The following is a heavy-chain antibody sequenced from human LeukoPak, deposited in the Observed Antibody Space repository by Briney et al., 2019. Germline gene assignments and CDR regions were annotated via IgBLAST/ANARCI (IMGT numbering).Heavy chain of an antibody. J-gene: IGHJ4*02. D-gene: IGHD3-10*01. Sequence: ASVKVSCKASGYTFTSYAMHWVRQAPGQRLEWMGWINAGNGNTKYSQKFQGRVTITRDTSTSTVYMELSSLRSEDTAVYYCARDRELLWFGELGSSFGYWGQGTLVTVSS. CDR3: ARDRELLWFGELGSSFGY. CDR2: INAGNGNT. CDR1: GYTFTSYA. V-gene: IGHV1-3*01.